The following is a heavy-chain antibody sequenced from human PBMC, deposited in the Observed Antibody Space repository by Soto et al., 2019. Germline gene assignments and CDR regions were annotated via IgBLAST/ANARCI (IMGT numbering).Heavy chain of an antibody. CDR3: ARPPGYVTDWYCFDT. V-gene: IGHV1-2*02. CDR2: LSPTTGGT. CDR1: GNTLTSFY. D-gene: IGHD2-21*02. Sequence: ASVKVSCKTSGNTLTSFYIHWVRQAPGQGLEWVGRLSPTTGGTNYAQHFQGRVTVTWDMSTFTAYMELSSLIYEDTAVYYCARPPGYVTDWYCFDTWGQGTQVTVS. J-gene: IGHJ4*02.